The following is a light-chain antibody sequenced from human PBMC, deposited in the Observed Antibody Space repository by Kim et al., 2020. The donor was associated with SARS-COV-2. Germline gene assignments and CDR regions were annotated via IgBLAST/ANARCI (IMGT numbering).Light chain of an antibody. CDR1: SSNIGSKT. CDR2: NDN. CDR3: AAWDDSLNGWV. Sequence: ELTQPPSVSGTPGQRVTISCSGSSSNIGSKTVDWYQQLPGTAPKVFIYNDNQRPSGVPDRFSGSKSGTSASLAISGLQSGDEADYYCAAWDDSLNGWVFGGGTKLTVL. V-gene: IGLV1-44*01. J-gene: IGLJ3*02.